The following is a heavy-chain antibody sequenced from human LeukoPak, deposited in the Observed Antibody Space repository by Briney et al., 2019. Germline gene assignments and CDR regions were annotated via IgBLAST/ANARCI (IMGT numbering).Heavy chain of an antibody. D-gene: IGHD5-24*01. CDR1: GFTFGTYA. CDR3: ARDGEMATTIDY. Sequence: GGSLRLSCAASGFTFGTYAMTWVRRAPGKGLEWVSAVGTSGDATYYANSVKGRFTISRDNSKNTLYLQMSSLRAEDTAVYYCARDGEMATTIDYWGQGTLVTVSS. J-gene: IGHJ4*02. V-gene: IGHV3-23*01. CDR2: VGTSGDAT.